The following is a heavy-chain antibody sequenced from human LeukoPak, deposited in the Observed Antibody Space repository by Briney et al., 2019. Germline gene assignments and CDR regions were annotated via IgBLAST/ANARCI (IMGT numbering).Heavy chain of an antibody. V-gene: IGHV3-20*01. J-gene: IGHJ6*03. Sequence: GGSLRLSYAASGFTFDDYGMSWVRQAPGKGLEWVSGINWNGGSTGYADFVKGRFTISRDNAKNSLYLQMNSLRAEDTALYHCAKNSGAGFYFYMDVWGKGTTVTISS. CDR3: AKNSGAGFYFYMDV. D-gene: IGHD3-10*01. CDR1: GFTFDDYG. CDR2: INWNGGST.